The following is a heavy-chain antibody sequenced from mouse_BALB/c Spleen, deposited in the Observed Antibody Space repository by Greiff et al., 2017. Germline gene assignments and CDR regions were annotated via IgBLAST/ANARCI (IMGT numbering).Heavy chain of an antibody. D-gene: IGHD2-4*01. CDR1: GFNIKDTY. J-gene: IGHJ4*01. Sequence: VQLKQSGAELVKPGASVKLSCTASGFNIKDTYMHWVKQRPEQGLEWIGRIDPANGNTKYDPKFQGKATITADTSSNTAYLQLSSLTSEDTAVYYCAVYDYDGYAMDYWGQGTSVTVAS. CDR2: IDPANGNT. V-gene: IGHV14-3*02. CDR3: AVYDYDGYAMDY.